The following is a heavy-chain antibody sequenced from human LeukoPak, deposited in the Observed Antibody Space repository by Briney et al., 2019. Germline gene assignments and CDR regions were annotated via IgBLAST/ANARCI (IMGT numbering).Heavy chain of an antibody. D-gene: IGHD1-26*01. CDR2: ISWSSSNI. CDR3: SKDMGVGGVVASYYYGMDV. V-gene: IGHV3-9*01. J-gene: IGHJ6*02. CDR1: GFTFYDYA. Sequence: GGSLRLSCAASGFTFYDYAMHWVRHVPGKGLEGVACISWSSSNIDYADSLKGRFTISRDNAKTSLVLQMNNLRPEDTAVYYCSKDMGVGGVVASYYYGMDVWGPGTTVTVSS.